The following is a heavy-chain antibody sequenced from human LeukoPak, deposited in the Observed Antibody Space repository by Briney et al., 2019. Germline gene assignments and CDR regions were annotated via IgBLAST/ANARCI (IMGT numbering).Heavy chain of an antibody. CDR2: IYTSGST. J-gene: IGHJ5*02. V-gene: IGHV4-61*02. CDR1: GDSISSGSYY. D-gene: IGHD3-10*01. Sequence: SETLSLTCTVSGDSISSGSYYWSWIRQPAGKGLEWIGRIYTSGSTNYNPSLKSRVTISVDTSKNQFSLRLSSVTAADTAFYYCAREDYVSGPSGIWFDPWGQGTLVTVSS. CDR3: AREDYVSGPSGIWFDP.